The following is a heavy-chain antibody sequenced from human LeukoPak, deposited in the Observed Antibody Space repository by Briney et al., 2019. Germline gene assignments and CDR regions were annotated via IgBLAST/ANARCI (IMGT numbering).Heavy chain of an antibody. J-gene: IGHJ5*02. D-gene: IGHD2-15*01. CDR2: ILNFGSYI. Sequence: GGSLRLSCPASGFTFSSYSMNWVRQAPGKGREWVSSILNFGSYIYYLDSVRDRFTVSRDNAKSSLYLQMYSLRAEDTAVYSGARVVNWFDPWGQGTLVTVSS. CDR3: ARVVNWFDP. CDR1: GFTFSSYS. V-gene: IGHV3-21*01.